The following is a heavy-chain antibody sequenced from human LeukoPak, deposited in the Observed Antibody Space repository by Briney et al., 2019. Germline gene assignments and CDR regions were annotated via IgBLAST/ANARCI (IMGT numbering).Heavy chain of an antibody. D-gene: IGHD3-22*01. CDR1: GFTFSSYG. J-gene: IGHJ4*02. CDR2: IWYDGSNK. V-gene: IGHV3-33*01. Sequence: PGESLRLSCAASGFTFSSYGMHWVRQAPGKGLEWVAVIWYDGSNKYYADSVKGRFTISRDNSKNTLYLQMNSLRAEDTAVYYCARESYDSSGYYYESDWGQGTLVTVSS. CDR3: ARESYDSSGYYYESD.